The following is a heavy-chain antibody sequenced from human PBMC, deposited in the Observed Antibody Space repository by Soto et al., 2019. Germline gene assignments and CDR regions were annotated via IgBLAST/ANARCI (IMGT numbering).Heavy chain of an antibody. D-gene: IGHD3-10*02. CDR3: AHYVSTRPAGWFDP. Sequence: QITLKESGPTLVKPTQTLTLTCTFSGLSLSTSGEAVGWIRQPPGKALEWLALIYWDDDKRYNPTLKTRLTITKDTPKNQVVLTLTNMDPVDTATYYCAHYVSTRPAGWFDPWGQGILVTVSS. J-gene: IGHJ5*02. CDR1: GLSLSTSGEA. V-gene: IGHV2-5*02. CDR2: IYWDDDK.